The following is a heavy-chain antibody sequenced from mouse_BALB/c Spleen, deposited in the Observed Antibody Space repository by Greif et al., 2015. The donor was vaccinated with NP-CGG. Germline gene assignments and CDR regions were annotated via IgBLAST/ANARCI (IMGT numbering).Heavy chain of an antibody. J-gene: IGHJ4*01. Sequence: QVQLKQSGPELVRPGVSVKISCKGSGYTSTDYAMHWVKQSHAKSLEWIGVISTYYGNTNYNQKFKGKATMTVDKSSSTAYMELARLTSEDSAIYYCARGLRRGSMDYWGQGTSVTVSS. CDR2: ISTYYGNT. D-gene: IGHD2-2*01. CDR1: GYTSTDYA. V-gene: IGHV1-67*01. CDR3: ARGLRRGSMDY.